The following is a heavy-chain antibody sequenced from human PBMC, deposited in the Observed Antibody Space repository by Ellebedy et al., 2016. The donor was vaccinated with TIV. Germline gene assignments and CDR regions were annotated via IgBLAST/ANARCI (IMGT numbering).Heavy chain of an antibody. V-gene: IGHV1-69*10. CDR3: AKALNGYSHADS. D-gene: IGHD5-12*01. CDR2: IIPIFRLA. Sequence: AASVKVSCKASGDTFSSNGISWVRQDPGQGLEWMGGIIPIFRLASYAQHFPGRVTITADQSTRTVYMDLSSLTSEDTAVYYCAKALNGYSHADSWGQGTLVTVSS. J-gene: IGHJ5*01. CDR1: GDTFSSNG.